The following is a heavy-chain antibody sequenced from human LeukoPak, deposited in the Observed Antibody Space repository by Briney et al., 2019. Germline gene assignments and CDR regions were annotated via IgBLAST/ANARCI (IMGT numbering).Heavy chain of an antibody. CDR1: GFTFDDCG. D-gene: IGHD3-9*01. CDR2: INSNGGST. Sequence: PGGSLRLSCAASGFTFDDCGMSWVRQAPGKGLEWVSGINSNGGSTGYADSVKGRFTISRDNAKNSLYLQMNSLRAEDTALYYRARAHRLTGHPLDAFDIWGQGTMVTVSS. V-gene: IGHV3-20*04. J-gene: IGHJ3*02. CDR3: ARAHRLTGHPLDAFDI.